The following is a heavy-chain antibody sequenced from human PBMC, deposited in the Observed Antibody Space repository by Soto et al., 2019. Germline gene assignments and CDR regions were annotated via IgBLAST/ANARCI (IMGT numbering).Heavy chain of an antibody. Sequence: GSLRLSCAASGFTFSSYAMSWVRQAPGKGLEWVSAISGSGGSTYYADSVKGRFTISRDNSKNTLYLQMNSLRAEDAAVYYCAKDQAFAGNIVVVTAIRYAFDIWGQGTRVTVSS. CDR2: ISGSGGST. CDR3: AKDQAFAGNIVVVTAIRYAFDI. CDR1: GFTFSSYA. D-gene: IGHD2-21*02. J-gene: IGHJ3*02. V-gene: IGHV3-23*01.